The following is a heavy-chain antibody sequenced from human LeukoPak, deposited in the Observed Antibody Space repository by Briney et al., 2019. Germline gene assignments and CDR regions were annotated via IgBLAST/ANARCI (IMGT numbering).Heavy chain of an antibody. Sequence: ASVKVSCKASGYTFTSYGISWVRQAPGQGLEWMGWISAYNGNTNYAQKLHGRVTMTTDTSTSTAYMELRSLRSDDTAVYYCAGTLTFFGVFLNWGQGTLVTVSS. CDR2: ISAYNGNT. CDR3: AGTLTFFGVFLN. CDR1: GYTFTSYG. D-gene: IGHD3-3*01. V-gene: IGHV1-18*01. J-gene: IGHJ4*02.